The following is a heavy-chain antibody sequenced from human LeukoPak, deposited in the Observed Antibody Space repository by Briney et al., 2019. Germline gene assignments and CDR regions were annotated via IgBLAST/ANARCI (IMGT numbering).Heavy chain of an antibody. CDR2: INSDGSST. J-gene: IGHJ4*02. V-gene: IGHV3-74*01. D-gene: IGHD5-24*01. CDR1: GFTFSSYW. Sequence: GGSLRLSCAASGFTFSSYWMHWVRQAPGKGLVWVSRINSDGSSTSYADSVKGRFTISRDNAKNTLYLQMNSLRAEDTAVYYCARDPRWHGYNYYFDYWGQRTLVTVSS. CDR3: ARDPRWHGYNYYFDY.